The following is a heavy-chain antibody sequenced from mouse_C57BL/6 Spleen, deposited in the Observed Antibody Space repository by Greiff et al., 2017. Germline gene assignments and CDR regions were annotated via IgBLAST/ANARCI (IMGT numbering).Heavy chain of an antibody. CDR2: ISDGGSYT. J-gene: IGHJ3*01. Sequence: EVQGVESGGGLVKPGGSLKLSCAASGFTFSSYAMSWVRQTPEKRLEWVATISDGGSYTYSPANVKGRFTISRDNAKNNLYLQMSHLKSEDTAMXYGAGIYDGHYEGFAYWGQGTLVTVSA. D-gene: IGHD2-3*01. CDR1: GFTFSSYA. V-gene: IGHV5-4*01. CDR3: AGIYDGHYEGFAY.